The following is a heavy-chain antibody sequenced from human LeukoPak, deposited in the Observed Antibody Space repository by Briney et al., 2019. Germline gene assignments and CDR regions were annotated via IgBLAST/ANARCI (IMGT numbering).Heavy chain of an antibody. J-gene: IGHJ4*02. CDR3: ARDQWLGLGYYFDY. CDR2: INSDGSST. D-gene: IGHD6-19*01. CDR1: GFTFSSYW. Sequence: GGSLRLSCAASGFTFSSYWMHWVRQAPGKGLVWFSRINSDGSSTSYADSVKGRFTISRDNAKNTLYLQMNSLRAEDTAVYYCARDQWLGLGYYFDYWGQGTLVTVSS. V-gene: IGHV3-74*01.